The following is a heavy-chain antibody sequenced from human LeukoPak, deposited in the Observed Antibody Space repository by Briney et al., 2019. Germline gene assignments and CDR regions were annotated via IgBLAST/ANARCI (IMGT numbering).Heavy chain of an antibody. CDR3: TSRSRIVVVVADVMPLVDH. CDR2: IKSKTDGGTT. J-gene: IGHJ4*02. D-gene: IGHD2-15*01. CDR1: GFTFSNAW. Sequence: PGGSLRLSCAASGFTFSNAWMSWVRQAPGKGLEWVGRIKSKTDGGTTDYAAPVKGRFTISRDDSKNTLYLQMNSLKTEDTAVYYCTSRSRIVVVVADVMPLVDHWGQGTLVTVSS. V-gene: IGHV3-15*01.